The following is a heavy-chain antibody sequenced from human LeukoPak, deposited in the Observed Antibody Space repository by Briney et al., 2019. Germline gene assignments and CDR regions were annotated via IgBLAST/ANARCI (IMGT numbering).Heavy chain of an antibody. CDR3: AKARHCGGDCYSLMDY. J-gene: IGHJ4*02. D-gene: IGHD2-21*02. V-gene: IGHV3-30*18. CDR2: ISYDGSTK. Sequence: GGSLRLSCAASGFTFSTYGMHWVRQAPGKGLEWVAVISYDGSTKYYADSVKGRFTISRDNSKNTLFLQKNSLRADDTAVYYCAKARHCGGDCYSLMDYWGQGILVTVS. CDR1: GFTFSTYG.